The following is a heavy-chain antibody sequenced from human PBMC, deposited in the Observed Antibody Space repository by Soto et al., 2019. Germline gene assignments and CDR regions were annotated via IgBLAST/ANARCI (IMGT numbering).Heavy chain of an antibody. CDR1: GYTFTSYY. Sequence: QVQLVQSGAEVKKPGASVKVSCKASGYTFTSYYMHWVRQAPGQGLEWMGIINPSGDSTSYAQKLQGTVTLTRSTPTSTVYIERRSLRSEDTAVYHCARDGRSSNSSGWYHFAYWGQRTLGTVS. J-gene: IGHJ4*02. CDR3: ARDGRSSNSSGWYHFAY. D-gene: IGHD6-19*01. V-gene: IGHV1-46*04. CDR2: INPSGDST.